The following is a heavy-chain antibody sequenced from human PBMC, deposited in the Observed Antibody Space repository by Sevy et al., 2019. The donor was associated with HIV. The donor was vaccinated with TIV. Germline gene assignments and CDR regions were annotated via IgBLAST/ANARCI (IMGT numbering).Heavy chain of an antibody. J-gene: IGHJ5*02. CDR1: GYTFTTYG. Sequence: ASVKVSCKASGYTFTTYGITWERQAPGRGLEWMGWISTYNSITNYAQKFQGRVTMTTDTSTSTAYMELRSLRSDDTAVYYCARSTQVAGRSNWFDPWGQGTLVTVSS. CDR2: ISTYNSIT. D-gene: IGHD6-19*01. V-gene: IGHV1-18*01. CDR3: ARSTQVAGRSNWFDP.